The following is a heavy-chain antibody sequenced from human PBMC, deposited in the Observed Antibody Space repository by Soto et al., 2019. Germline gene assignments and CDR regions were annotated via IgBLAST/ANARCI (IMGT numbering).Heavy chain of an antibody. CDR2: ISGSGDRT. CDR1: GFTFRTYV. CDR3: ATVHGTSRSFDS. V-gene: IGHV3-23*01. Sequence: EVHLLDSGGGLVQPGGSLRLSSAVSGFTFRTYVMSWVRQVPGKGLEWVAAISGSGDRTYYADSVKGRFTISRDNSKNTLFLQMNSLRAEDTAVYYCATVHGTSRSFDSWGQGTLVTVSS. J-gene: IGHJ4*02.